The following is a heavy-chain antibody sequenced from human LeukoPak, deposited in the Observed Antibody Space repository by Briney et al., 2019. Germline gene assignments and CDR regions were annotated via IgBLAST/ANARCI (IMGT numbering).Heavy chain of an antibody. CDR2: ISGSSNII. CDR3: ARDTNGDSDY. CDR1: GFSFSNHS. D-gene: IGHD4-17*01. V-gene: IGHV3-48*01. Sequence: GGSLRLSCAASGFSFSNHSMNWVRQAPGKGLEWVSYISGSSNIIYHANSVKGRFTISRDNAKNSLFLQMSGLRADDTAVYYCARDTNGDSDYWGQGTLVTVSS. J-gene: IGHJ4*02.